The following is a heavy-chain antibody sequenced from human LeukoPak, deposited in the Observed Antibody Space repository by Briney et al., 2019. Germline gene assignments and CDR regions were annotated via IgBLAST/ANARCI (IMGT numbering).Heavy chain of an antibody. Sequence: ASVKVSCKASGYTFTSYGISWVRQAPGQGLEWMGWISAYNGNTNYAQKLQGRVTMTTDTSTSTAYMELSSLRSDDTAVYYCARDGTCGSTDCYEWLAYWGQGTLVTVSS. CDR1: GYTFTSYG. V-gene: IGHV1-18*01. D-gene: IGHD2-2*01. CDR3: ARDGTCGSTDCYEWLAY. CDR2: ISAYNGNT. J-gene: IGHJ4*02.